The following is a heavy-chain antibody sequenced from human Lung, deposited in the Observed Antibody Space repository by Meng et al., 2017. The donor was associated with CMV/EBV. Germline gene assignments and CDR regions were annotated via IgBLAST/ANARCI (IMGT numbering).Heavy chain of an antibody. Sequence: SXKISXAASGFTFSTYGMHWVRQAPGKGLEWVAVIWNDGSKKYYADSVKGRFTISRDNSKNTLYLQMNSLRAEDTAVYYCAKDYDFWSAYPDYYGREVWGQGNXVNGYS. V-gene: IGHV3-33*06. CDR3: AKDYDFWSAYPDYYGREV. CDR2: IWNDGSKK. CDR1: GFTFSTYG. D-gene: IGHD3-3*01. J-gene: IGHJ6*01.